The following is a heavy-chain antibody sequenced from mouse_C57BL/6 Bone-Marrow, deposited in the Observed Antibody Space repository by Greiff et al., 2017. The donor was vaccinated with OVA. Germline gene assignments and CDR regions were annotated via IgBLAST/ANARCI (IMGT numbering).Heavy chain of an antibody. CDR3: ARSDYGSSYWYFDV. V-gene: IGHV1-80*01. D-gene: IGHD1-1*01. J-gene: IGHJ1*03. CDR1: GYAFSSYW. Sequence: QVQLKESGAELVKPGASVKISCKASGYAFSSYWMNWVKQRPGTGLEWIGQIYPGDGDTNYNGKFKGKATLTADKSSSTAYMQLSSLTSEDSAVYFCARSDYGSSYWYFDVWGTGTTVTVSS. CDR2: IYPGDGDT.